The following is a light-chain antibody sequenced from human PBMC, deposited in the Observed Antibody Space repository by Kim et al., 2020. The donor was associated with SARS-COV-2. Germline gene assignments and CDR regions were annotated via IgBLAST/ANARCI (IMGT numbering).Light chain of an antibody. CDR1: QSVSSN. CDR3: QQYNNWPYT. V-gene: IGKV3-15*01. Sequence: SGAQGDTATLSCRPSQSVSSNLAWYQQKPGQAPRLLIYGASTRATGIPARFSGSGSGTEFTLTISSLQSEDFAVYYCQQYNNWPYTFGQGTKLEIK. J-gene: IGKJ2*01. CDR2: GAS.